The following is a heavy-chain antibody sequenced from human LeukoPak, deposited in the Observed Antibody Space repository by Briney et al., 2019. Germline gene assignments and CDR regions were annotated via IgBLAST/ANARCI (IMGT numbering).Heavy chain of an antibody. J-gene: IGHJ3*02. CDR2: IYYSGNT. Sequence: PSETLSLTCTASGGSISSYYWSWIRQPPGKGLEWIGYIYYSGNTNYNPSLKSRVTISVDTSKNQFSLRLSSVTAADTAVYYCARSYCGGGSCGAFDIWGQGTMVTVSS. CDR1: GGSISSYY. CDR3: ARSYCGGGSCGAFDI. D-gene: IGHD2-15*01. V-gene: IGHV4-59*01.